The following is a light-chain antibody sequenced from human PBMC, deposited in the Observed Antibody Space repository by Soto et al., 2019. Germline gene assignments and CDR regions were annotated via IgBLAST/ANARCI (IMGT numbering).Light chain of an antibody. CDR3: SSYTSTSTFV. CDR1: SXDVGGFNY. V-gene: IGLV2-14*01. CDR2: EVN. Sequence: QSVLTQPASVSGSPGQSITICCTGTSXDVGGFNYVSWYQQHPGKAPKLLIYEVNIRPSGFSNRFSGSKSGNTASLTISGLQAEDDADYYCSSYTSTSTFVFGTGTKVTVL. J-gene: IGLJ1*01.